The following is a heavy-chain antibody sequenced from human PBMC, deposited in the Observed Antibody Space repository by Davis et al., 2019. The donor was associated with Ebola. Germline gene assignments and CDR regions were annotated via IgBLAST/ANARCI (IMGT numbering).Heavy chain of an antibody. D-gene: IGHD5-18*01. CDR3: AIYSRAPDD. J-gene: IGHJ4*02. CDR2: IKPDGSEK. V-gene: IGHV3-7*01. Sequence: GESLKISCAASGFTFNTKGMHWIRQAPGKGPEWVATIKPDGSEKYYVDSVKGRFTISRDNAKNSLYLQMNSLRAEDTAVYYCAIYSRAPDDWGQGTLVTVSS. CDR1: GFTFNTKG.